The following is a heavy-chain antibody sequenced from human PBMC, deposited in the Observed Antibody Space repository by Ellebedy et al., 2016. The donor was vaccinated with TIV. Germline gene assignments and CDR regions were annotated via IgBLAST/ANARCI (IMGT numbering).Heavy chain of an antibody. J-gene: IGHJ5*02. CDR3: AKEKVRGVLWGWFDP. D-gene: IGHD3-10*01. V-gene: IGHV3-23*01. Sequence: PGGSLRLSCAASGFTFSSYAMSWVRQAPGKGLEWVSAISGSGGSTYYADSVKGRFTISRDNSKNTLYLQMNSLKAEDTAVYYCAKEKVRGVLWGWFDPWGQGTLVTVSS. CDR1: GFTFSSYA. CDR2: ISGSGGST.